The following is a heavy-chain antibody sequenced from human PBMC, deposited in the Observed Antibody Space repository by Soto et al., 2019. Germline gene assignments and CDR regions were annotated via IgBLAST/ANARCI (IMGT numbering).Heavy chain of an antibody. Sequence: PSETLSLTCAVYGGSFSGYYWSWIRQPPGKGLEWIGEINHSGSTNYNPSLKSRITISVDTSKNQFSLKLSSVTAADTAVYYCARRRINSSWYGPPLRVLYFDYWGQGTLVTAPQ. CDR3: ARRRINSSWYGPPLRVLYFDY. CDR2: INHSGST. J-gene: IGHJ4*02. D-gene: IGHD6-13*01. V-gene: IGHV4-34*01. CDR1: GGSFSGYY.